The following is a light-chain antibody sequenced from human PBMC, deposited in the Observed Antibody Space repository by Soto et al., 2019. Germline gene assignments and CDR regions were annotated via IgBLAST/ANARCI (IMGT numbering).Light chain of an antibody. CDR3: QQYNDYPWT. V-gene: IGKV1-5*03. CDR2: KAS. Sequence: DIPVTQSPSTLSASVGDRVTITCRASQSLNDWLAWYQQKPGKAPKLLIYKASGLESGVPSRFSGSGSGTEFTLTISSLQPDDFATYYCQQYNDYPWTFGQGTKVEIK. J-gene: IGKJ1*01. CDR1: QSLNDW.